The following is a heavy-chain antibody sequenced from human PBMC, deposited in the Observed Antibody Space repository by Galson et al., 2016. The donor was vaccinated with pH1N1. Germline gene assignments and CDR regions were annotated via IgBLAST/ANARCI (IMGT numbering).Heavy chain of an antibody. CDR2: ISWNGGTV. V-gene: IGHV3-9*01. D-gene: IGHD3-3*01. J-gene: IGHJ2*01. CDR3: AKVRGFLFWYFDL. CDR1: GFTFDDYA. Sequence: LRLSCAASGFTFDDYAMHWVRQAPGKGLEGVSGISWNGGTVDYADSVKGRFTISRDNAKNSLSLQMNNVRPEDTAFYYCAKVRGFLFWYFDLWGRGTLVTVSS.